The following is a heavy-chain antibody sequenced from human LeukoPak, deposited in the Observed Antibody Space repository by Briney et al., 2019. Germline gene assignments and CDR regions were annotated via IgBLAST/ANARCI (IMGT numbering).Heavy chain of an antibody. CDR1: GFTFSSYA. Sequence: PGGSLRLSCAASGFTFSSYAMHWVRQAPGKGLEWVAVISYDGSKKYYADSVKGRFTISRDNSKNTLYLQMNSLRAEDTAVYYCARSNWFDHWGQGTLVTVSS. CDR3: ARSNWFDH. J-gene: IGHJ5*02. CDR2: ISYDGSKK. V-gene: IGHV3-30-3*01.